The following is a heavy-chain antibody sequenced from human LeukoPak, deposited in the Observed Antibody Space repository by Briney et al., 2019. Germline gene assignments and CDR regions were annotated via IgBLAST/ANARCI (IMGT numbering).Heavy chain of an antibody. CDR1: GGSISSYY. CDR2: IYYSGST. D-gene: IGHD4-17*01. Sequence: SETLSLTCTVSGGSISSYYWSWIRQPPGKGLEWIGYIYYSGSTNYNPSLKSRVTISVATSKNQFSLKLSSVTAADTAVYYCARAVHDYGDYDYYYYMDVWGKGTTVTVSS. CDR3: ARAVHDYGDYDYYYYMDV. J-gene: IGHJ6*03. V-gene: IGHV4-59*01.